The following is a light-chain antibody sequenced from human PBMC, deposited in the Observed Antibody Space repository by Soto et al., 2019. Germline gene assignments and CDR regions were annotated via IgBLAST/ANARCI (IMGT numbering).Light chain of an antibody. Sequence: EIVLAQSPAALSVSPGENPPLSLGARQSVSILLAWYQQKPGPAPRLLIHGSTTRATGIPARFSGSGSGKEFTLTISSLQSEDFAVYYCQQYNNWWTFGQGTKVDI. V-gene: IGKV3-15*01. CDR3: QQYNNWWT. CDR1: QSVSIL. J-gene: IGKJ1*01. CDR2: GST.